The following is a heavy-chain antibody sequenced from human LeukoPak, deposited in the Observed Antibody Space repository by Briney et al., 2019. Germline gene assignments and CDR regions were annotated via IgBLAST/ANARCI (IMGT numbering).Heavy chain of an antibody. D-gene: IGHD4-17*01. CDR2: IYYSGST. CDR1: GGSISSSSYY. V-gene: IGHV4-39*07. CDR3: ATYGDYQVVWYFDL. Sequence: PSETLSLTCTVSGGSISSSSYYWGWLRQPPGKGREWLGNIYYSGSTYYNPSLKSRVTISEDTSKNHFSLRLSSVTAADTAVYYCATYGDYQVVWYFDLWGRGTLVTVSS. J-gene: IGHJ2*01.